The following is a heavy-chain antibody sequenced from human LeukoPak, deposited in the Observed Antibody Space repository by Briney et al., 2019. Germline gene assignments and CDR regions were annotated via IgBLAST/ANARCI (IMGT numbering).Heavy chain of an antibody. Sequence: PSETLSLTCTVSGGSISGYCWSWIRQPPGKGLEWVGYISYSGSTNYNPSLKSRVTISVDTSKNQFSLKLSSVTAADTAIYYCARDGRAGSLFAYWGQGTLVTVSS. CDR2: ISYSGST. J-gene: IGHJ4*02. CDR3: ARDGRAGSLFAY. D-gene: IGHD6-19*01. V-gene: IGHV4-59*01. CDR1: GGSISGYC.